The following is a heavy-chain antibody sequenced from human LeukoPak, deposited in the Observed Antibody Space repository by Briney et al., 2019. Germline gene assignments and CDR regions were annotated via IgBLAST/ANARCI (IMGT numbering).Heavy chain of an antibody. V-gene: IGHV4-34*01. Sequence: SETLSLTCAVYGGSFSGYYWSWIRQPPGKGLEWIGEINHSGSTNYNPSLKSRVTISVDTSKNQFSLKLSSVTAADTAVYYYARARYYYDSSGYYVLFDYWGQGTLVTVSS. D-gene: IGHD3-22*01. J-gene: IGHJ4*02. CDR2: INHSGST. CDR3: ARARYYYDSSGYYVLFDY. CDR1: GGSFSGYY.